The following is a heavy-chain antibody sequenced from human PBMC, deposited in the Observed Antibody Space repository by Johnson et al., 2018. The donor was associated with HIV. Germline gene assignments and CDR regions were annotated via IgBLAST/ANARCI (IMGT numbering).Heavy chain of an antibody. CDR1: GFTFDDYG. Sequence: QLVESGGGVVRPGGSLRLSCAASGFTFDDYGMSWVRRAPGRGLEWVSYINWNGGSTGYADSVKGRFTISRDNAKNSLYLQMNSLRAEDTAMYYCARRCSSSSCSHGAFDIWGQGTVVTVSS. J-gene: IGHJ3*02. CDR3: ARRCSSSSCSHGAFDI. V-gene: IGHV3-20*04. D-gene: IGHD2-2*01. CDR2: INWNGGST.